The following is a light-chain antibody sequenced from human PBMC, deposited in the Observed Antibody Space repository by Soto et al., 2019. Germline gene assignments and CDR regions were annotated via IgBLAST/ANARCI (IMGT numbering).Light chain of an antibody. CDR2: GAS. CDR3: QQYHDWPPIT. CDR1: QSVSLN. J-gene: IGKJ5*01. V-gene: IGKV3-15*01. Sequence: ETLMTQSPATLSVSPGERVTLSCRASQSVSLNLAWYQQRPGQTPRLLIYGASTRPIGIPDRFTGSGSGTEFTLSITDLQAEAFALYYCQQYHDWPPITFGQGTRLEIK.